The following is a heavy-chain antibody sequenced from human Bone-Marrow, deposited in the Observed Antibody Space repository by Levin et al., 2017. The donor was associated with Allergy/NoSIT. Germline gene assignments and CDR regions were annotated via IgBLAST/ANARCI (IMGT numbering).Heavy chain of an antibody. CDR2: IYNTGST. Sequence: SETLSLTCSVSSGSVTTSSFYWSWIRQTPGKGLEWMGYIYNTGSTYYNPSLKSRVSFSLDTSKNHFSMNLTSVTAADTAKYFCARTMPLRSRAGSFDVWGQGKLVTVSS. D-gene: IGHD2-2*01. CDR1: SGSVTTSSFY. J-gene: IGHJ3*01. V-gene: IGHV4-61*03. CDR3: ARTMPLRSRAGSFDV.